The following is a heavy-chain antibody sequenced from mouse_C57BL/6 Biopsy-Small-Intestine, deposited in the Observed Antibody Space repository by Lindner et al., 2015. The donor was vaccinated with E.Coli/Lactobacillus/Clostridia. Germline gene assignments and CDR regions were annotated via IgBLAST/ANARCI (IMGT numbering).Heavy chain of an antibody. CDR3: ARVPISPAARWFDP. Sequence: SVKVSCKASGFTFSSYTMSWVRQGPGQRLEWMGWINAGNGNTKYSQKFQDRLTITRDTSASTAYMELSSLTSEDTAVYYCARVPISPAARWFDPWGQGTLVTVS. V-gene: IGHV1-4*01. D-gene: IGHD3-1*01. CDR1: GFTFSSYT. J-gene: IGHJ3*01. CDR2: INAGNGNT.